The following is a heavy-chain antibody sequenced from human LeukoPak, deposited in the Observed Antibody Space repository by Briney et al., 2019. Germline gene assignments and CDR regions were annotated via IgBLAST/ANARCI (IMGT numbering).Heavy chain of an antibody. CDR3: ARGTPYYYDSSGPPDY. Sequence: GGSLRLSCAASGFTFSSYEMNWVRQAPGKGLEWVSYISSSGSTIYYADSVKGRFTISRDNAKNSLYLQMNSLRAEDTAVYYCARGTPYYYDSSGPPDYWGQGTLVTVSS. CDR2: ISSSGSTI. D-gene: IGHD3-22*01. V-gene: IGHV3-48*03. J-gene: IGHJ4*02. CDR1: GFTFSSYE.